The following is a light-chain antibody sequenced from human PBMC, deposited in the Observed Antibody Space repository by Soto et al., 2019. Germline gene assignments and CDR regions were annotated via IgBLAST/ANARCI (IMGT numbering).Light chain of an antibody. Sequence: SVLTPPASVSGSPGQSITISCTGTSSDVGSYNLVSWYQQHPGKAPKLMIYEVSKRPSGVSNRFSGSKSGNTASLTISGLQAEDEADYYCCSYAGSPYVFGTGTKV. CDR1: SSDVGSYNL. V-gene: IGLV2-23*02. J-gene: IGLJ1*01. CDR3: CSYAGSPYV. CDR2: EVS.